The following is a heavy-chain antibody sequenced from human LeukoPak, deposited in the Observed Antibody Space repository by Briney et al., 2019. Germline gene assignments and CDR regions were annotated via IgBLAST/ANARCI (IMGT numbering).Heavy chain of an antibody. D-gene: IGHD2-21*02. J-gene: IGHJ5*02. CDR1: GYTFTDYY. Sequence: GASVKVSCKASGYTFTDYYIHWVRQAPGQGLECMGWINHKSGGTKYAQKFQGRVAMTRDTSISTTYMELTSLTSDDTAVYYCGLVTPGNWWFDPWGQGTLVTVSS. V-gene: IGHV1-2*02. CDR3: GLVTPGNWWFDP. CDR2: INHKSGGT.